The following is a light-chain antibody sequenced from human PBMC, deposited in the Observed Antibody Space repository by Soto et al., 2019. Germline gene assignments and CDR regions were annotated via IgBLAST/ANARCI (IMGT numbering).Light chain of an antibody. CDR2: GAS. CDR1: QSVSTN. V-gene: IGKV3-15*01. J-gene: IGKJ4*01. Sequence: EIVMTQSPATLSVSPGERATLSCGASQSVSTNLAWYQQKPGQAPRLLIYGASTGATDIPDRFSGSGSWTEFNLTISRLQSEDFAFYHCQQYNXWPLTFVGGTKXXXK. CDR3: QQYNXWPLT.